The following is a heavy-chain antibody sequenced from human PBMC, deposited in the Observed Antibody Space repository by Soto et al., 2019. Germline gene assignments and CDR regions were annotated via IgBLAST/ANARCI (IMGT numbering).Heavy chain of an antibody. J-gene: IGHJ4*02. CDR3: TKYRRSDAEGYSFDY. D-gene: IGHD2-15*01. Sequence: SETLTLTCTVSGGPISGSYWSWIRQTPGKVLEWVGYIHYSGSTNYNPSLKSSVTMSVDSTKNQFSLQFSSVTGPDTAVYFCTKYRRSDAEGYSFDYWDQGALVTVSS. V-gene: IGHV4-59*01. CDR2: IHYSGST. CDR1: GGPISGSY.